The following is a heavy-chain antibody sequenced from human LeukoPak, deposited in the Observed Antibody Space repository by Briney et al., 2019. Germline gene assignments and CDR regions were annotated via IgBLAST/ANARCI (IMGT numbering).Heavy chain of an antibody. CDR3: AKLLRDVTIYAF. CDR2: INQDQSRK. CDR1: GFTFRNFW. Sequence: PGGSLRLSCAASGFTFRNFWMSWVRQAPGKGLELVSSINQDQSRKFYVDSVRGRFTVSRDNAQNSLFLQLNSLRAEDTGFYYCAKLLRDVTIYAFWGQGALVTVSS. D-gene: IGHD2/OR15-2a*01. J-gene: IGHJ4*01. V-gene: IGHV3-7*01.